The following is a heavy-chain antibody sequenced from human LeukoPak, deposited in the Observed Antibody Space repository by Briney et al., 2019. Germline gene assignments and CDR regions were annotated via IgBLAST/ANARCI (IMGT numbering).Heavy chain of an antibody. D-gene: IGHD5-12*01. J-gene: IGHJ4*02. V-gene: IGHV3-48*03. CDR1: GFTFSPYA. Sequence: GGSLRLSCVASGFTFSPYAMNWVRQSPGKGLEWISYISDSGSTIYYADSVKGRFTISRDNAKNSLYLQMNSLRAEDTAVYYCARVGLSGYDCGFGYWGQGTLVTVSS. CDR2: ISDSGSTI. CDR3: ARVGLSGYDCGFGY.